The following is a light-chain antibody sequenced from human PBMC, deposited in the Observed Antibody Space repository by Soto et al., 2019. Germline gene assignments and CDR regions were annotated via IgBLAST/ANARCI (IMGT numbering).Light chain of an antibody. CDR1: SGHSSYA. Sequence: QAVVTQSPSASASLGASVKLTCTLSSGHSSYAIAWHQQQPEKGPRYLMKLNSDGSHSKGDGIPDRFSGSSSGAERYLTISSLQSEDEADYYCQTWGTGIQVFGTGTTLTVL. J-gene: IGLJ1*01. CDR2: LNSDGSH. CDR3: QTWGTGIQV. V-gene: IGLV4-69*01.